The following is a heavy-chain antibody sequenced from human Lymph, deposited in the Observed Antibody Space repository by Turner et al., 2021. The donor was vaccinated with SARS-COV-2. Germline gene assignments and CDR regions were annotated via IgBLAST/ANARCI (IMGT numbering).Heavy chain of an antibody. Sequence: QVQLVESGGGVVQPVRRRRGEGGGEGFTFSSYAMRWVRQAPGKGLEWVAVISYDGSNKYYADSVKGRFPISRPPSKNTLYLQVNSLRAEDTAVFYCATLFTIPYYSDASGYSPAYWCPGTLVTVSS. CDR1: GFTFSSYA. D-gene: IGHD3-22*01. J-gene: IGHJ4*01. V-gene: IGHV3-30*04. CDR3: ATLFTIPYYSDASGYSPAY. CDR2: ISYDGSNK.